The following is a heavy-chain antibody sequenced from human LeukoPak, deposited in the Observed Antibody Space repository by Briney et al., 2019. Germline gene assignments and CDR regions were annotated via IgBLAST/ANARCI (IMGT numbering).Heavy chain of an antibody. CDR3: ARALPHRRLMDTTMNQHWFDP. CDR2: VDPSGGNT. Sequence: ASVKVSCKASGYTFTTYYMHWVRQAPGQGLEWMGIVDPSGGNTLYAQKFQGRVTMTRDMSTSTVYMELSSLTSEDTAVYSCARALPHRRLMDTTMNQHWFDPWGQGTLVTVSS. D-gene: IGHD5-18*01. V-gene: IGHV1-46*01. CDR1: GYTFTTYY. J-gene: IGHJ5*02.